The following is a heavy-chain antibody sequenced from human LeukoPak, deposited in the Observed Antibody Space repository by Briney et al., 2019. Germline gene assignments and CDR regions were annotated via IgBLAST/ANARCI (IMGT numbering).Heavy chain of an antibody. J-gene: IGHJ3*02. Sequence: GGSLRLSCAASGFTVSSHSMTWVRQAPGKGLEWVSVIYSGGSTYYADSVKGRFTISRDNSKNTLYLQMNSLRAEDTAVYYCVRDGGYSSRAFDIWGQGTMVTVSS. CDR2: IYSGGST. V-gene: IGHV3-66*01. D-gene: IGHD5-18*01. CDR3: VRDGGYSSRAFDI. CDR1: GFTVSSHS.